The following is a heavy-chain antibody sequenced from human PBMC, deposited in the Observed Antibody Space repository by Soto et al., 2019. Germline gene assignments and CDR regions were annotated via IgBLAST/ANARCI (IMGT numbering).Heavy chain of an antibody. V-gene: IGHV4-39*01. CDR1: GGSITSSNYY. CDR3: ARGIRSGTMGHLDH. Sequence: QLQLQESGPGLAKPSETLSLSCIVSGGSITSSNYYWGWIRQPPGKRLEWIGSIFYTGSTYYNPSLKSRVTISADTSKNQLSLKLTSMTAADTALYYCARGIRSGTMGHLDHWGQGILVTVSS. J-gene: IGHJ4*02. CDR2: IFYTGST. D-gene: IGHD1-7*01.